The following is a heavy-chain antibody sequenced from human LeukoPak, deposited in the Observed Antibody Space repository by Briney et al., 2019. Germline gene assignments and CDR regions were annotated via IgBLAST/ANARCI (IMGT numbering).Heavy chain of an antibody. V-gene: IGHV1-69*13. D-gene: IGHD3-3*01. CDR3: ARVVIIGGLWVDY. J-gene: IGHJ4*02. CDR2: IIPIFGTA. Sequence: ASVKVSCKASGGTFSSYAISWVRQAPGQGLEWMGGIIPIFGTANYAQKFQGRVTITADESTSTANMELSSLRSEDTAVYYCARVVIIGGLWVDYWGQGTLVTVSS. CDR1: GGTFSSYA.